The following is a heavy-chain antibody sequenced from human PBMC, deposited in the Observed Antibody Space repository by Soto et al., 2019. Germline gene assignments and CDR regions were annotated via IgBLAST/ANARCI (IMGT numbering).Heavy chain of an antibody. CDR1: GSTFTSSY. CDR3: AGDHDYGDCVAY. V-gene: IGHV1-46*01. Sequence: QVQLVQSGAEVKEPGSSVKVSCKASGSTFTSSYFHWVRQAPGEGLEWMGRINPSGGGTTDAQMVRGKVIMPRAGSTSTVYMQLSSLRAEDTAVDYCAGDHDYGDCVAYWGQGTLVIVSS. D-gene: IGHD4-17*01. J-gene: IGHJ4*02. CDR2: INPSGGGT.